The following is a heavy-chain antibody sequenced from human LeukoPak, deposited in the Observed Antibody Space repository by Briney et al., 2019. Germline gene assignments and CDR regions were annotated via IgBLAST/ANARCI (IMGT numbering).Heavy chain of an antibody. Sequence: GRSLRLSCAASGFTFSSYGMHWVRQAPGKGLEWVAVIWYDGSNKYYADSVKGRFTISRDNSKNTLYLQMNSLRAEDTAVYYCARDGGIAAAGHNWFDPWVQGTLVTVSS. CDR2: IWYDGSNK. V-gene: IGHV3-33*01. CDR3: ARDGGIAAAGHNWFDP. J-gene: IGHJ5*02. D-gene: IGHD6-13*01. CDR1: GFTFSSYG.